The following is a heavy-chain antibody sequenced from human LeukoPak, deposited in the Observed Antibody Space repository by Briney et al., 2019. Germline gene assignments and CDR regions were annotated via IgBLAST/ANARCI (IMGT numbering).Heavy chain of an antibody. V-gene: IGHV4-39*01. CDR2: IYYTGST. CDR1: GGSIRSSTYY. D-gene: IGHD3-22*01. J-gene: IGHJ4*02. Sequence: SETLSLTCTVSGGSIRSSTYYWAWFRQPPGKGLEWIGTIYYTGSTYYKPSLKSRISMSVDTSKNEFSLKLSSVTAADTAVYYCARNYDDTNGYTDWGQGTLVTVSS. CDR3: ARNYDDTNGYTD.